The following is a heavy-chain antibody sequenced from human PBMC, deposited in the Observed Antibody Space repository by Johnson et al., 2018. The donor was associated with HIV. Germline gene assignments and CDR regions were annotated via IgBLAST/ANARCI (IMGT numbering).Heavy chain of an antibody. Sequence: VQLVESGGGVVRPGGSLRLSCAASGFNFDDYGMSWVRQTPGEGLEWVSGINWNGGSTAYADSVKGRFTISRDNSKNTLYLQMNSLRAEDTAVYYCARERGSIQLWLTDAFYIWGQGTMVTVSS. V-gene: IGHV3-20*04. CDR1: GFNFDDYG. J-gene: IGHJ3*02. CDR2: INWNGGST. CDR3: ARERGSIQLWLTDAFYI. D-gene: IGHD5-18*01.